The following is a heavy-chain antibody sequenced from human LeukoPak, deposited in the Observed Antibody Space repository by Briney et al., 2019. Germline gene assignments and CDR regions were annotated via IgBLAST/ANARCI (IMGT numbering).Heavy chain of an antibody. CDR3: ARAGYQLPTNYYYYGMDV. Sequence: PSETLSLTCTVSGGSISSYYWSWIRQPPGKGLEWIGYIYYSGSTNYNPSLKSQVTISVDTSKNQFSLKLSSVTAADTAVYYCARAGYQLPTNYYYYGMDVWGQGTTVTVSS. V-gene: IGHV4-59*01. CDR2: IYYSGST. CDR1: GGSISSYY. J-gene: IGHJ6*02. D-gene: IGHD2-2*01.